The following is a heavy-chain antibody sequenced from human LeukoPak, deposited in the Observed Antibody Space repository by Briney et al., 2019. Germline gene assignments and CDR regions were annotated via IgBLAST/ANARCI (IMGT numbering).Heavy chain of an antibody. CDR2: IKSDGSET. Sequence: PGGSLRLSCAASGFTFSSFWIYWVRHAPGKGLEWVSRIKSDGSETIYADSVKGRFTISRDNAKNTLYLQMDSLRAEDTAVYYCARVRMGDDFNPFDYWGQGTLVTVSS. CDR1: GFTFSSFW. CDR3: ARVRMGDDFNPFDY. D-gene: IGHD3-16*01. V-gene: IGHV3-74*01. J-gene: IGHJ4*02.